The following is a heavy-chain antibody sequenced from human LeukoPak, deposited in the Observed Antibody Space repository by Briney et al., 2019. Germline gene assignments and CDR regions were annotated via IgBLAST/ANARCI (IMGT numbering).Heavy chain of an antibody. V-gene: IGHV1-18*01. CDR3: ARERYYASGSYRGYYMDV. Sequence: ASVKVSCKASGYSFTSYGLSWVRQAPGQGLEWMGWISTYSDKTNYAQKLQGRVTMTTDTSTSTAYMELRSLRSDDTAVYYCARERYYASGSYRGYYMDVWGKGTTVTVSS. D-gene: IGHD3-10*01. CDR2: ISTYSDKT. CDR1: GYSFTSYG. J-gene: IGHJ6*03.